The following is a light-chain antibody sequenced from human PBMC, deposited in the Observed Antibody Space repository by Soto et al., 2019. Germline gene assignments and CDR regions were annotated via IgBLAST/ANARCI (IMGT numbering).Light chain of an antibody. V-gene: IGKV4-1*01. CDR2: WAS. J-gene: IGKJ1*01. Sequence: DIVMTQSPDSLAVSLGERATINCKSSQSVLYSSNNKNYLAWYQQKPGQSPKLLIYWASTRESGVPDRFSGSGSGTDSTLTISSLQAEDVAVYYCQQYYSTPQTFGQGTKVEIK. CDR1: QSVLYSSNNKNY. CDR3: QQYYSTPQT.